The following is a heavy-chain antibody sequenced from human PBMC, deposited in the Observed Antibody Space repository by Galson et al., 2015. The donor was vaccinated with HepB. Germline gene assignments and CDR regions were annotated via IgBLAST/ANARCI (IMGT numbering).Heavy chain of an antibody. Sequence: SVKASCKASGYIFTNYGLSWVRQAPGQGLEWMGWISGYNGNTNYAQNFQGRVTMTTDTSTSTAYMELRSLKSDDTAVYYCARDYGMTTRIYFDPWGQGTLVTVSS. V-gene: IGHV1-18*01. CDR3: ARDYGMTTRIYFDP. CDR2: ISGYNGNT. D-gene: IGHD4-17*01. J-gene: IGHJ5*02. CDR1: GYIFTNYG.